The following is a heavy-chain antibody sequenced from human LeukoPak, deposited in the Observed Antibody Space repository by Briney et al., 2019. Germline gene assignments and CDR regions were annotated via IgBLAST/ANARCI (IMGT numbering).Heavy chain of an antibody. J-gene: IGHJ4*02. V-gene: IGHV1-69*04. Sequence: SVKVSCQASGGTFSSYAISWVRQAPGQGLEWMGRIIPILGIANYAQQFQGRVTITADKSTSTAYMELSSLRSEDTAVYYCARSSPAADFDYWGQGTLVTVSS. D-gene: IGHD6-13*01. CDR2: IIPILGIA. CDR1: GGTFSSYA. CDR3: ARSSPAADFDY.